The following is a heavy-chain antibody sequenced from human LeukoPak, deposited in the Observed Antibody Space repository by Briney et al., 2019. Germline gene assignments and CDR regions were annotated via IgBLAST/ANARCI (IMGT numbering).Heavy chain of an antibody. CDR2: IYYSGRT. V-gene: IGHV4-59*01. CDR3: ARGSLGAAAEIDY. Sequence: TLETLSLTCTVSGASISNYYWSWIRQPAGKGLEWIGYIYYSGRTNYNPSLNSRVTISVDTSKNRFSLKLSSVTAADTAVYYCARGSLGAAAEIDYWGQGTLVTVSS. J-gene: IGHJ4*02. D-gene: IGHD6-13*01. CDR1: GASISNYY.